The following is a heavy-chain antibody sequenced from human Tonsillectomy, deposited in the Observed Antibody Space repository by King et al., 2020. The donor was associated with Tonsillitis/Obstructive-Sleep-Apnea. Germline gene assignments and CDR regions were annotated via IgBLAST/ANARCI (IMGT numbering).Heavy chain of an antibody. CDR2: IIPVLGMA. CDR3: AREIVKYGPTFSFNYMDV. V-gene: IGHV1-69*04. D-gene: IGHD1-26*01. CDR1: GGTFSSYS. Sequence: VQLVQSGAEVKKPGTSVKVSCTASGGTFSSYSFNWVRQAPGQGLEWMGRIIPVLGMANYAQKFQGRVTITADIYTNIAYMELSSLRSEDTAVYYCAREIVKYGPTFSFNYMDVWGKGTTVSVSS. J-gene: IGHJ6*03.